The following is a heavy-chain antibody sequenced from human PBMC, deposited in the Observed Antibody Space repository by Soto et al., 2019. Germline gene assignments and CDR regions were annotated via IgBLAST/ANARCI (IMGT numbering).Heavy chain of an antibody. Sequence: GGSLRLSCAASGFTFNNYAMSWVCRAPGKGLEWVSSSSDNGDTTYYTDSVKGRFTISRDNSKNTLYLQMNSLRAEDTAIYFCARRFWSGFYGDYWGQGTLVTVSS. V-gene: IGHV3-23*01. D-gene: IGHD3-3*01. J-gene: IGHJ4*02. CDR1: GFTFNNYA. CDR2: SSDNGDTT. CDR3: ARRFWSGFYGDY.